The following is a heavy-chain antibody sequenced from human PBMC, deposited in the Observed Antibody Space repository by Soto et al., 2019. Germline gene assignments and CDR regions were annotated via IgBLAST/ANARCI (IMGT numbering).Heavy chain of an antibody. D-gene: IGHD2-21*02. Sequence: QVQLVESGGGVVQPGRSLRLSCAASGFTFSSHGMHWVRQAPGKGLEWVTLILYDGSNKYYADSVKGRFTISRDNSKNTXSLEMNSLRTEDTAVYYCARGRVAYCSDDCYPYFDSWGQGTLVTVSS. V-gene: IGHV3-33*05. CDR2: ILYDGSNK. CDR3: ARGRVAYCSDDCYPYFDS. CDR1: GFTFSSHG. J-gene: IGHJ4*02.